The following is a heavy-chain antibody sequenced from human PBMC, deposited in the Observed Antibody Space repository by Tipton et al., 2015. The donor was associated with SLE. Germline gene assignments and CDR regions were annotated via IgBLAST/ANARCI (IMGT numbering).Heavy chain of an antibody. Sequence: QVQLVQSGAEVKKPGASVKVSCKASGYTFTSYGISWVRQAPGQGLEWMGWISAYNGNTNYAQKLQGRVTMTTDTSTSTAYMELRSLRSDDTAVYYCARPPYCSSTSCIDAFDIWGQGTMVTVSS. J-gene: IGHJ3*02. CDR2: ISAYNGNT. CDR3: ARPPYCSSTSCIDAFDI. CDR1: GYTFTSYG. V-gene: IGHV1-18*01. D-gene: IGHD2-2*01.